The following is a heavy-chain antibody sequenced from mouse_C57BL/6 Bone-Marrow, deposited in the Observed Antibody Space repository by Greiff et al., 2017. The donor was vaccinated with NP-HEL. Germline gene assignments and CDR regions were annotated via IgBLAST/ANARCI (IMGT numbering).Heavy chain of an antibody. J-gene: IGHJ3*01. CDR1: GYTFTDYY. V-gene: IGHV1-26*01. D-gene: IGHD2-3*01. CDR3: ARVDYDGYFGGFAY. CDR2: INPNNGGN. Sequence: VQLQQSGPELVKPGASVKISCKASGYTFTDYYMNWVKQSHGKSLEWIGDINPNNGGNSYNQKFKGKATLTVDKSSSTAYMQLSSLTSEDSAVYYCARVDYDGYFGGFAYWGQGTLVTVSA.